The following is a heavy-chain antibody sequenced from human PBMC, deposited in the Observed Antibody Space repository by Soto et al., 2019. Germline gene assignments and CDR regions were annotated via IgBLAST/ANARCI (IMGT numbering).Heavy chain of an antibody. Sequence: SETLSLTCSVSGGSISSKSYSWGWIRQPPGKGLEWIGTFYYSENTYYNPSLKSRVTISVDTSKNQFSLKLSSVTTADTAVYYCAKLAGYCSGNSCHGDYAMDVWGQGTTVT. J-gene: IGHJ6*02. V-gene: IGHV4-39*01. CDR1: GGSISSKSYS. D-gene: IGHD2-2*01. CDR3: AKLAGYCSGNSCHGDYAMDV. CDR2: FYYSENT.